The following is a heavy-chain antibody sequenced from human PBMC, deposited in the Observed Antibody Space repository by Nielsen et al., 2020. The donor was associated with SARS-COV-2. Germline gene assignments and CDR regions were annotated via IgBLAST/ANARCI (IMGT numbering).Heavy chain of an antibody. CDR2: INTKTGNP. V-gene: IGHV7-4-1*02. CDR1: GYTFTEFP. D-gene: IGHD2-21*01. J-gene: IGHJ4*02. CDR3: ARVGTSPYCAATCPSDY. Sequence: ASVKVSCKSSGYTFTEFPLNWVRQAPGQGLEWMGWINTKTGNPTYAQGFTGRFVFSSDTSVNTAYLQISSLKADDTGIYYCARVGTSPYCAATCPSDYWGQGTQITVSS.